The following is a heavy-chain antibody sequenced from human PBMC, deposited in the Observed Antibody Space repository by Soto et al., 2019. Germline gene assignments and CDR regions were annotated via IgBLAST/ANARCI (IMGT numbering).Heavy chain of an antibody. CDR3: ARPQYHPDDVFEV. V-gene: IGHV3-74*01. CDR1: AFTLTNDW. D-gene: IGHD2-2*01. CDR2: INSEGSST. J-gene: IGHJ3*01. Sequence: RSLRFSCAASAFTLTNDWMQLVRQAPGKGLVWVSRINSEGSSTSHADSVKRRFTISRDNAKNTLYQQMSSQRAEDTAVYYCARPQYHPDDVFEVWGRGTVF.